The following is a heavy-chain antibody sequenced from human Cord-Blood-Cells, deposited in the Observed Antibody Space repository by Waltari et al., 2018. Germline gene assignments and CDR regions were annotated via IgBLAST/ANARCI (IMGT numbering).Heavy chain of an antibody. V-gene: IGHV3-21*01. CDR1: GFTFSSYS. CDR2: ISSSSSYI. D-gene: IGHD7-27*01. CDR3: ARDWGFDY. J-gene: IGHJ4*02. Sequence: EVQLVESGGGLVKPGGSLRLSCAASGFTFSSYSMNWGHQGPGKGLEWVSSISSSSSYIYYAESVKGRFTISRDNAKNSLYLQMNSLRAEDTAVYYCARDWGFDYWGQGTLVTVSS.